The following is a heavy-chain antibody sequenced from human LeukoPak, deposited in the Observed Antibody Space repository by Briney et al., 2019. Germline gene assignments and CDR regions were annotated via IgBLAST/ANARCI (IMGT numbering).Heavy chain of an antibody. V-gene: IGHV1-46*01. CDR1: GYTFTSYY. D-gene: IGHD3-22*01. CDR3: ARAGYDSSGYYYHADY. CDR2: INPSGGST. J-gene: IGHJ4*02. Sequence: ASVKVSCKASGYTFTSYYMHWVRQAPGQGLEWMGIINPSGGSTSYAQKFQGRVTMTRDMSTSTAYMELSRLRSDDTAVYYCARAGYDSSGYYYHADYWGQGTLVTVSS.